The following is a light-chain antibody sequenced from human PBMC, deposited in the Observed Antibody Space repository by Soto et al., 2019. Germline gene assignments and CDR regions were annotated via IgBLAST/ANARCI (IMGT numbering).Light chain of an antibody. V-gene: IGKV1-39*01. Sequence: IQMTQSPSSVSASVGDRVTITCRASQSIGNHLNWYQQKPGKAPKFLIYSASSLQSGVPSRFSGSRSGTDFTLTVDSLQPEDFATYYCQQSYNSPVTFGQGTRLEI. CDR1: QSIGNH. CDR2: SAS. J-gene: IGKJ5*01. CDR3: QQSYNSPVT.